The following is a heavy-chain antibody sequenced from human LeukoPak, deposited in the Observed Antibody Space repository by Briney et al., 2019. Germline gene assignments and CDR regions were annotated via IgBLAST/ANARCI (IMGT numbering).Heavy chain of an antibody. CDR1: GGTFSSYA. V-gene: IGHV1-69*05. CDR2: IIPIFGTA. D-gene: IGHD3-10*01. J-gene: IGHJ6*04. CDR3: ASGGDTMLFRMDV. Sequence: SVKVSCKASGGTFSSYAISWVRQAPAQGLEWMGGIIPIFGTANYAQKFQGRVTITTDESTSTAYMELSSLRSEDTAVYYCASGGDTMLFRMDVWGKGTTVTVSS.